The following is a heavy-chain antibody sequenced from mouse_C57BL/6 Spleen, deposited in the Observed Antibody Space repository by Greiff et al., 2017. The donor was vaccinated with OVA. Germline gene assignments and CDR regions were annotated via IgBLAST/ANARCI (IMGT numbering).Heavy chain of an antibody. D-gene: IGHD1-1*01. V-gene: IGHV1-74*01. CDR3: AMDTTVVEDWFAY. Sequence: VQLQQPGAELVKPGASVKVSCKASGYTFTSYWMHWVKQRPGQGLEWIGRIYPSDSDTNYNQKFKGKATLTVDKSSSTAYMQLSSLTSEDSAVYYCAMDTTVVEDWFAYWGQGTLVTVSA. J-gene: IGHJ3*01. CDR1: GYTFTSYW. CDR2: IYPSDSDT.